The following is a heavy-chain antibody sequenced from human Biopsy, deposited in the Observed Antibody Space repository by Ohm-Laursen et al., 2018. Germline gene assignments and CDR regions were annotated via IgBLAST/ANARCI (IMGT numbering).Heavy chain of an antibody. V-gene: IGHV3-53*01. Sequence: SLRLSCSASGFTVSSNYVSWVRQAPGMGLEWVSVIYSGDRPYYRESVRGRFTISRDNSKNTLYLQMNSLRADDTAVYYCARNKPGSSSGSDFDYWGQGTLDTVSS. D-gene: IGHD6-6*01. CDR3: ARNKPGSSSGSDFDY. CDR1: GFTVSSNY. CDR2: IYSGDRP. J-gene: IGHJ4*02.